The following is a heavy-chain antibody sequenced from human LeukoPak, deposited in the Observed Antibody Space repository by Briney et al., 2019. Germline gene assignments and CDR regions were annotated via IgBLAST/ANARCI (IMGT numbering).Heavy chain of an antibody. J-gene: IGHJ4*02. D-gene: IGHD1-26*01. Sequence: SETLSLTCTVSGGSISSYYWSWIRQPPGKGLEWIGYIYYSGSTNYNPSLKSRVTVSVGTYKNHFSLKVSSVTAADTAVYYCARHGASYPYSYWGQGTLVTVSS. CDR1: GGSISSYY. V-gene: IGHV4-59*08. CDR3: ARHGASYPYSY. CDR2: IYYSGST.